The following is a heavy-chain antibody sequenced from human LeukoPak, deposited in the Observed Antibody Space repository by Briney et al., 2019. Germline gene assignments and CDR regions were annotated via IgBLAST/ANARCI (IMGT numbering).Heavy chain of an antibody. CDR1: GGSISSGSYY. CDR2: IYTSGST. D-gene: IGHD3-3*01. J-gene: IGHJ4*02. CDR3: ARGVPHYDFWSGYYIDY. Sequence: PSETLSLTCTVSGGSISSGSYYWSWIRQPAGKGLEWIERIYTSGSTNHNPSLKSRVTISVDTSKNQFSLKLSSVTAADTAVYYCARGVPHYDFWSGYYIDYLGQGTLVTVSS. V-gene: IGHV4-61*02.